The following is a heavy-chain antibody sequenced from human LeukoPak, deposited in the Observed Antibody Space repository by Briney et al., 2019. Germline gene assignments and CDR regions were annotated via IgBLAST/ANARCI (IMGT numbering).Heavy chain of an antibody. J-gene: IGHJ5*02. D-gene: IGHD3-16*01. Sequence: SETLSLTCTVSGGSISSYYWSWIRQPPREGTGVDWVHPYQWEHQLQPLLKSRVTISVDTSKNQFSLKLSSVTAADTAVYYCARRRTLGVSGGCCWFDPWGQGTLVTVSS. CDR2: PYQWEH. V-gene: IGHV4-4*09. CDR1: GGSISSYY. CDR3: ARRRTLGVSGGCCWFDP.